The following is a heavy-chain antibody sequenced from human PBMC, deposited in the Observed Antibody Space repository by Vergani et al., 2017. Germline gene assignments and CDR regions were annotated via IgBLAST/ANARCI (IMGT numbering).Heavy chain of an antibody. Sequence: EVQLVESGGGLVQPGGSLRLSCAASGFTFSSYWMHWVRQAPGKGLVWVARINSDESSTSYADSVKGRFTISRDNAKNTLYLQMNSLRAEDTAVYYCARGKNYAGGFGYWGQGTLVTVSS. CDR1: GFTFSSYW. CDR2: INSDESST. J-gene: IGHJ4*02. V-gene: IGHV3-74*01. CDR3: ARGKNYAGGFGY. D-gene: IGHD1-7*01.